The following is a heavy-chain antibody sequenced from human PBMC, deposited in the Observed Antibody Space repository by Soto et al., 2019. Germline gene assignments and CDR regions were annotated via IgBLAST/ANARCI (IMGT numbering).Heavy chain of an antibody. J-gene: IGHJ6*03. CDR1: GFTFSSYA. CDR3: ARVVVPLYYYYYMDV. CDR2: ISGSGGST. Sequence: HPGGSLRLSCAASGFTFSSYAMSWVRQAPGKGLEWVSAISGSGGSTYYADSVKGRFTISRDNAKNSLYLQMNSLRAEDTAVYYCARVVVPLYYYYYMDVWGKGTTVTVSS. V-gene: IGHV3-23*01. D-gene: IGHD2-8*01.